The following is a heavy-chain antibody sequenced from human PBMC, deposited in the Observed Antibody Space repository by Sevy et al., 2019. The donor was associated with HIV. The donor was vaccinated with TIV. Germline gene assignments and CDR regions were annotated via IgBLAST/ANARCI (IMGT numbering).Heavy chain of an antibody. CDR1: GYSISSGYY. V-gene: IGHV4-38-2*01. CDR2: IYHSGST. Sequence: SETLSLTCAVSGYSISSGYYWGWIRQPPGKGLEWIGSIYHSGSTYYNPSLKSRVTISVDTSKNQFSLKLSSVTAADTAVYYCARGVVRDPSDYWGQGTLVTVS. CDR3: ARGVVRDPSDY. D-gene: IGHD3-10*01. J-gene: IGHJ4*02.